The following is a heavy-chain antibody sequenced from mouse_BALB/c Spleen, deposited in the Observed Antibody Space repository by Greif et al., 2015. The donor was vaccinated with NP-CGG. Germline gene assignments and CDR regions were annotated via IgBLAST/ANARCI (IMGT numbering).Heavy chain of an antibody. CDR3: ARGDPLIRLLAY. V-gene: IGHV1-9*01. D-gene: IGHD1-2*01. Sequence: VQLQESGAELMKPGASVKISCKATGYTFSSYWIEWVKQRPGHGLEWIGEILPGSGSTNYNEKFKGKATFTADTSSNTAYMQLSSLTSEDSAVYYCARGDPLIRLLAYWGQGTLVTVSA. J-gene: IGHJ3*01. CDR1: GYTFSSYW. CDR2: ILPGSGST.